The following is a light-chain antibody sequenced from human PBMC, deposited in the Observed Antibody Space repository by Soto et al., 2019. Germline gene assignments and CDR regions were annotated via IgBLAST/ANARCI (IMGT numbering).Light chain of an antibody. CDR3: QQYNNWPPYT. CDR2: EAS. Sequence: EVVMTQSPVTLSVSPGERATLSCRASQGVSTNLAWYQQKAGQAPRLLLYEASTRATGIPARFSGSGSGTEFTLTISSLQSEDSAVYYCQQYNNWPPYTFGQGTKLEIK. CDR1: QGVSTN. V-gene: IGKV3-15*01. J-gene: IGKJ2*01.